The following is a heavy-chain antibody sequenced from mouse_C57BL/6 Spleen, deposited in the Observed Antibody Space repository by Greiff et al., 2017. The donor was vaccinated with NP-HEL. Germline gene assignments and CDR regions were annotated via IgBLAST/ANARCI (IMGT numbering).Heavy chain of an antibody. CDR2: IYPGNSDT. CDR1: GYTFTSYW. J-gene: IGHJ1*03. CDR3: TKWVITTVVATDYWYFDV. D-gene: IGHD1-1*01. V-gene: IGHV1-5*01. Sequence: EVQLQQSGTVLARPGASVKMSCKTSGYTFTSYWMHWVKQRPGQGLEWIGAIYPGNSDTSYNQKFKGKAKLTAVTSASTAYMELSSLTNEDSAVYYCTKWVITTVVATDYWYFDVWGTGTTVTVSS.